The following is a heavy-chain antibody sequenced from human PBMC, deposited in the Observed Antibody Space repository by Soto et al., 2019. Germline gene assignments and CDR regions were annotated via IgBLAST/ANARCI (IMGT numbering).Heavy chain of an antibody. V-gene: IGHV4-34*01. D-gene: IGHD1-7*01. CDR1: GGSFSGYY. J-gene: IGHJ4*02. CDR2: INHSGST. CDR3: ARGRGGGTTTNFDY. Sequence: PSETLSLTCGVYGGSFSGYYWNWIRQPPEKGLGWFGDINHSGSTNYHPSLKSRATISVDTSKNQFSLKLTSVTAADTALDYCARGRGGGTTTNFDYWGQGTLGTVSS.